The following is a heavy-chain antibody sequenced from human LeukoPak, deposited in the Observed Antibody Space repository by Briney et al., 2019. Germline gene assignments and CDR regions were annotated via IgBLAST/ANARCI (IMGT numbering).Heavy chain of an antibody. CDR2: IRYDGSNK. J-gene: IGHJ4*02. CDR1: GFTFRSYG. V-gene: IGHV3-30*02. D-gene: IGHD3-9*01. CDR3: AKDSRAIRYFDWLPTLDY. Sequence: SGGSLRLSCAASGFTFRSYGMHWVRQAPGKGLEWVAFIRYDGSNKYYVDSAKGRFTISRDNSKNTLYLQMNSLRTEDTAVYYCAKDSRAIRYFDWLPTLDYWGQGTLVTVSS.